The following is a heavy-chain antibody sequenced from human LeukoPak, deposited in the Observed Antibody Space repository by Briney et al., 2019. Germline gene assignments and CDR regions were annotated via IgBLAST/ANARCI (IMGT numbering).Heavy chain of an antibody. J-gene: IGHJ5*02. D-gene: IGHD2-15*01. V-gene: IGHV4-59*01. CDR3: AREIVVVVAATRWFDP. CDR2: IYYSGST. Sequence: SETLSLTCTVSGGSISSYYWSWMRQPPGKGLEWIGYIYYSGSTNYNPSLKSRVTISVDTSMNQFSLKLSSVTAADTAVYYCAREIVVVVAATRWFDPWGQGTLVTVSS. CDR1: GGSISSYY.